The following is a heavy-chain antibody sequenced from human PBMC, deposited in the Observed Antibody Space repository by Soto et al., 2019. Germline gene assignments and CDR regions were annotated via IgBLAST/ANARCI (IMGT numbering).Heavy chain of an antibody. D-gene: IGHD1-26*01. J-gene: IGHJ4*02. Sequence: EVQLVESGGGLVQPGGSLRLSCAASGFTFSSYGRNWVRQAPGKGLEWVSYISSSSSTIYYADSVKGRFTISRDNAKNSLYVQMNSLRDEDTAVYYCASRGRVGATDYWGQGTLVTVSS. V-gene: IGHV3-48*02. CDR2: ISSSSSTI. CDR1: GFTFSSYG. CDR3: ASRGRVGATDY.